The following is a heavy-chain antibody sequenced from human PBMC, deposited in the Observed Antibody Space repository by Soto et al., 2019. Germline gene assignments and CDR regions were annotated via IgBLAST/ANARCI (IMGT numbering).Heavy chain of an antibody. J-gene: IGHJ4*02. Sequence: ASVKVSCKASGYTFTTYAMHWVRQAPGQRLEWMGWINGGNGNTKYSRKFQDRVTFSRDTSATAAYMELSSPTAEDTADYYCARRPTPYYFDYWGQGTLVTVSS. CDR2: INGGNGNT. V-gene: IGHV1-3*01. CDR3: ARRPTPYYFDY. CDR1: GYTFTTYA.